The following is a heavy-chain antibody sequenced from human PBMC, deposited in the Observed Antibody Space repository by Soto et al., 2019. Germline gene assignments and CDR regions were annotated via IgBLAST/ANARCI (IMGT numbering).Heavy chain of an antibody. CDR1: GFTFSVYY. V-gene: IGHV3-11*01. Sequence: QVQLVESGGGLVKPGGSLRLSCAASGFTFSVYYMSWIRQAPGKGLEWVSYISSSGSTRYYAEPVKGRFTISRDNAKNSLYLQMNSLRAEDAAVYYCARDIGSRYGDNEGGWFDPWGQGTLVTVSS. CDR3: ARDIGSRYGDNEGGWFDP. CDR2: ISSSGSTR. D-gene: IGHD4-17*01. J-gene: IGHJ5*02.